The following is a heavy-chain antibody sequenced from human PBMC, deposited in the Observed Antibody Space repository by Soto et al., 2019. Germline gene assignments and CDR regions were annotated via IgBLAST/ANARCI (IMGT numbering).Heavy chain of an antibody. D-gene: IGHD1-26*01. CDR2: INPSGGST. J-gene: IGHJ6*02. CDR1: GYTFTSYY. V-gene: IGHV1-46*01. CDR3: ARTRWELLSYYYYGMDV. Sequence: ASVKVSCKASGYTFTSYYMHWVRQAPGQGLEWMGTINPSGGSTSYAQKFQGRVTMTRDTSTSTVYMELSSLRSEDTAVYYCARTRWELLSYYYYGMDVWGQGTTVTVSS.